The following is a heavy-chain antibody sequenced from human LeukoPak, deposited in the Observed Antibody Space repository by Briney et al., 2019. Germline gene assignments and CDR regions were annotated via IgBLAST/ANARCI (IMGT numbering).Heavy chain of an antibody. CDR3: ARDSFVLRYFDWLSSPDYYYYYGMDV. D-gene: IGHD3-9*01. J-gene: IGHJ6*02. V-gene: IGHV3-30-3*01. CDR1: GFTFSSYA. CDR2: ISYDGSNK. Sequence: GGSLRLSCAASGFTFSSYAMHWVRQAPGKGLEWVAVISYDGSNKYYADSVKGRFTISRDNSENTLYLQMNSLRAEDTAVYYCARDSFVLRYFDWLSSPDYYYYYGMDVWGQGTTVTVSS.